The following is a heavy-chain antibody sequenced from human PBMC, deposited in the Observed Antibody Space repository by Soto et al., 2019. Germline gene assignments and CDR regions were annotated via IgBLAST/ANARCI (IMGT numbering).Heavy chain of an antibody. V-gene: IGHV3-21*01. CDR3: ARERADGSIDY. J-gene: IGHJ4*02. Sequence: EVQMVESGGGLVKPGGSLRLSCAASGFTFREYSMNWVRQAPGKGLEWVSSINSGSTHIFASDSMKGRFTISRDNAKKSLHLQMDSLRVDDTAVYYCARERADGSIDYWGQGTLVTVSS. CDR1: GFTFREYS. CDR2: INSGSTHI.